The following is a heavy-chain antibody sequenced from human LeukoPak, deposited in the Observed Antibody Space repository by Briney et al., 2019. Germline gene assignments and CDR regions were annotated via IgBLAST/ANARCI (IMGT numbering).Heavy chain of an antibody. Sequence: GRSLRLSCAASGFTFSSYGMPWVRQAPGKGLEWVAVIWYDGSNKYYADSVKGRFTISRDNSKNTLYLQMNSLRAEDTAVYYCARDRGYSYGPLFDYWGQGTRVTVSS. D-gene: IGHD5-18*01. CDR2: IWYDGSNK. V-gene: IGHV3-33*01. CDR1: GFTFSSYG. CDR3: ARDRGYSYGPLFDY. J-gene: IGHJ4*02.